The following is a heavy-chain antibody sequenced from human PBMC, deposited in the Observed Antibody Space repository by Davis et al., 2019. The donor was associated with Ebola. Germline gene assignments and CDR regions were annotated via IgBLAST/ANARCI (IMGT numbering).Heavy chain of an antibody. J-gene: IGHJ5*02. CDR1: GYSISTGYY. CDR3: ARRVPMGNWFDP. CDR2: MYQSGST. V-gene: IGHV4-38-2*02. Sequence: MPSETLSLTCTVSGYSISTGYYWGWIRQPPGKGLEWIGGMYQSGSTFYNPSLKSRVTISLDPSKNQLSLKLSSVTAADTAVYYCARRVPMGNWFDPWGQGTLVTVSS. D-gene: IGHD3-10*01.